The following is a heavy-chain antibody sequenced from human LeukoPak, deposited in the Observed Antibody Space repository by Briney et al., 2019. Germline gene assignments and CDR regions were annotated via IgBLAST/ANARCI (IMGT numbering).Heavy chain of an antibody. CDR3: ARYLSVLGGDGDYSVCDAFDS. J-gene: IGHJ3*01. V-gene: IGHV4-4*07. CDR2: IHSSGIT. CDR1: GDSISSYF. Sequence: SETLSLTCSVSGDSISSYFWSWIRQPAGKGLEWLGRIHSSGITNYNPSLKSRLTLSVDTSKNQFSLNLNSVTAADTAVYYCARYLSVLGGDGDYSVCDAFDSWGQGTKVIVSS. D-gene: IGHD3-16*01.